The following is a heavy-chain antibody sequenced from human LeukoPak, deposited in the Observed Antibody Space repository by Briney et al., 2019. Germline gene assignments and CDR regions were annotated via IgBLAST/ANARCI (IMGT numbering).Heavy chain of an antibody. CDR1: GGSFSGYY. J-gene: IGHJ5*02. CDR2: INHSGST. CDR3: ARGRTRYCSGGSCYLWFNP. V-gene: IGHV4-34*01. Sequence: SETLSLTCAVYGGSFSGYYWSWIRQPPGKGLEWIGEINHSGSTNYNPSLKSRVTISVDTSKNQFSLKLSSVTAADTAVYYCARGRTRYCSGGSCYLWFNPWGQGTLVTVSS. D-gene: IGHD2-15*01.